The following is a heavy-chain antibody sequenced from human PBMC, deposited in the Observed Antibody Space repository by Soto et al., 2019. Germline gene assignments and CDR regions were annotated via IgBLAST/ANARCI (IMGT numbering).Heavy chain of an antibody. CDR3: ARDPTRYYGSPPDY. V-gene: IGHV3-74*01. J-gene: IGHJ4*02. D-gene: IGHD3-10*01. Sequence: GGSLRLSCAASGFTFSDYWMHWVRQAPGKGLVWVSRINSDGSSRTYADSVKGRFTISRDNAKNTVFLQMNSLRAEDTAVYYCARDPTRYYGSPPDYWGQGTLVTVSS. CDR2: INSDGSSR. CDR1: GFTFSDYW.